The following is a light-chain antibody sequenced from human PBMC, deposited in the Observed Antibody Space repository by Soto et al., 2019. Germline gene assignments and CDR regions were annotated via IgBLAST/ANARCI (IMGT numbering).Light chain of an antibody. J-gene: IGLJ1*01. CDR2: EVT. V-gene: IGLV2-8*01. CDR1: SWEVGGYDY. CDR3: SSYAGSDNTSV. Sequence: QCLLTQAGSASGSRGQAFDISCTRASWEVGGYDYVSWYQQHPGKAHKLMIYEVTKGPLGVPDRFSGSKYGNTASLTVSGLQAEDEADYYCSSYAGSDNTSVFGTGTKVTVL.